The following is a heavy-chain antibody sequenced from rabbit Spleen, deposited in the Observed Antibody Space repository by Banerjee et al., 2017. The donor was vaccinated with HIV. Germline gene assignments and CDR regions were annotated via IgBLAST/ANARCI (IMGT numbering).Heavy chain of an antibody. Sequence: QEQLVESGGGLVKPEGSLTLTCTASGFSFSNKAVMCWVRQAPGKGLEWIACINVVTGKALYASWAKGRYTFSKTSSTTVTLEMTSLTAADTATYFCARDERVASSNGDYDVWGPGTLVTVS. CDR1: GFSFSNKAV. CDR3: ARDERVASSNGDYDV. D-gene: IGHD1-1*01. CDR2: INVVTGKA. J-gene: IGHJ4*01. V-gene: IGHV1S45*01.